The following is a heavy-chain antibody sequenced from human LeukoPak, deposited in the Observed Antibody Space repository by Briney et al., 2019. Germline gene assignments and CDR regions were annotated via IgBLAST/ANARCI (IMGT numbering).Heavy chain of an antibody. CDR3: ARDATAVLLWGYYYYMDV. D-gene: IGHD2-21*01. V-gene: IGHV4-4*07. Sequence: MASETLSLTCTVSGGSISSYYWSWIRQPAGKGLEWIGRIYTSGSTNYNPSLKSRVTMSVDTSKNQFSLKLSSVTAADTAVYYCARDATAVLLWGYYYYMDVWGKGTTVTISS. CDR1: GGSISSYY. J-gene: IGHJ6*03. CDR2: IYTSGST.